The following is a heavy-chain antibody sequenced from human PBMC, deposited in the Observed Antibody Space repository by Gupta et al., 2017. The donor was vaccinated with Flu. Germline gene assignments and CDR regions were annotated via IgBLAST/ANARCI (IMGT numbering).Heavy chain of an antibody. V-gene: IGHV4-59*08. Sequence: SCIRQSPGKGLEWIGYIYSSGSTNYNPSLKSRVTISVDTSKNQFSLKLSSVTDADTAVYFCARGTMTARPRVFTIDYWGQGTLVTVSS. CDR3: ARGTMTARPRVFTIDY. CDR2: IYSSGST. D-gene: IGHD3-22*01. J-gene: IGHJ4*02.